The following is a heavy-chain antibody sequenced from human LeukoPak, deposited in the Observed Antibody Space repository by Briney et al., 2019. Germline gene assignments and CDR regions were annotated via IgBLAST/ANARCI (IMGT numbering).Heavy chain of an antibody. CDR2: LFHSGNT. Sequence: SETLSLTCTVSGGSISSYYWSWIRQPPGKGLEWVGSLFHSGNTNYNPSLKSRVTISLDTSKNRVSLKLSSVTAADTDVYYCARGSSPFDYWGQGTLVTVSS. J-gene: IGHJ4*02. V-gene: IGHV4-59*08. CDR3: ARGSSPFDY. CDR1: GGSISSYY.